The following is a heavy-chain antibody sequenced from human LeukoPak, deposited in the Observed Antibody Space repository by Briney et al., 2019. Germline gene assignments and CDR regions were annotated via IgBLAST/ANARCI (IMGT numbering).Heavy chain of an antibody. D-gene: IGHD6-13*01. CDR2: ISGSGGST. J-gene: IGHJ6*02. V-gene: IGHV3-23*01. CDR1: GFTFSSYA. CDR3: AKEGIAAVYYFYGMDV. Sequence: GGPQRLSCAASGFTFSSYAMSWVRQAPGKGLEWVSAISGSGGSTYYADSVKGRFTISRDNSKNTLYLQMNSLRAEDTAVYYCAKEGIAAVYYFYGMDVWGQGTT.